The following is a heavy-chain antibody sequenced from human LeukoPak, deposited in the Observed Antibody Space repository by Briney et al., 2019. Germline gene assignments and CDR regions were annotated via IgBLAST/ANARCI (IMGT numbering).Heavy chain of an antibody. V-gene: IGHV4-30-2*01. Sequence: PSETLSLTCAVSGGSISSGGYSWSWIRQPPGKGLEWIGYIYHSGSTYYNPSLKSRVTISVDRSKNQFSLKLSSVTAADTAVYYCARVKVGRHYDFSDAFDIWGQGTMVTVSS. CDR1: GGSISSGGYS. D-gene: IGHD3-3*01. CDR3: ARVKVGRHYDFSDAFDI. J-gene: IGHJ3*02. CDR2: IYHSGST.